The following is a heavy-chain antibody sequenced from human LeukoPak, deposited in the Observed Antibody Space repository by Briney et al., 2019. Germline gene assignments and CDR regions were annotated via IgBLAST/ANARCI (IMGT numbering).Heavy chain of an antibody. V-gene: IGHV3-74*01. J-gene: IGHJ4*02. CDR3: ARVRMGDDFNPFDY. CDR2: INGDGSET. D-gene: IGHD3-16*01. Sequence: PGGSLRLSCAAFGFTFSSFWIYWVRHAPGKGLVWVSRINGDGSETIYADSVKGRFTISRDNAKNTVYLQMNSLRAEDTAVYYCARVRMGDDFNPFDYWGQGTLVTVSS. CDR1: GFTFSSFW.